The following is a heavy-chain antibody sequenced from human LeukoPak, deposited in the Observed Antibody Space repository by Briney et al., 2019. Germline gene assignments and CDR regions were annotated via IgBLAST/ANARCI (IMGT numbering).Heavy chain of an antibody. D-gene: IGHD2-2*01. J-gene: IGHJ4*02. CDR1: GFTFSSYA. CDR3: AKRGRGYCSSTSCLRAFDY. CDR2: ISGSGGST. V-gene: IGHV3-23*01. Sequence: QSGGSLRLSCAASGFTFSSYAMSWVRQAPGKGLEWVSAISGSGGSTYYADSVKGRFTISRDNSKNTLYLQMNSLRAEDTAVYYCAKRGRGYCSSTSCLRAFDYWGQGTLVTVSS.